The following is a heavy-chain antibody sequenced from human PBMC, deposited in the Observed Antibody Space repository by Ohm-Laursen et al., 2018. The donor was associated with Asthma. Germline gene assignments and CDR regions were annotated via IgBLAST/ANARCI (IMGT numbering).Heavy chain of an antibody. CDR2: IYYSGST. D-gene: IGHD4-17*01. Sequence: SDTLSLTCAVSGGSVSSSYWSWIRQPPGKKLEWIGYIYYSGSTNYNPSLKSRVTISVDTSKNQFSLKLSSVTAADTAVYYCARATMTTVIDYWGQGTLVTVSS. CDR3: ARATMTTVIDY. CDR1: GGSVSSSY. V-gene: IGHV4-59*02. J-gene: IGHJ4*02.